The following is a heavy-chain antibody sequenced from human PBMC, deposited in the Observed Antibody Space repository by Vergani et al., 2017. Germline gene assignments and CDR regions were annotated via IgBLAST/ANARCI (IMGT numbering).Heavy chain of an antibody. CDR3: ARQGMLTGSFYSY. CDR1: GHRFTDYW. V-gene: IGHV5-51*01. CDR2: IFPGDSDT. J-gene: IGHJ4*02. D-gene: IGHD1-1*01. Sequence: EVQLVQSGAELKKHGESLKISRKASGHRFTDYWIAWVPQMPGKGLEWMGIIFPGDSDTRYGPSFQGQVTISVDKSVSTTFLQWSSLQASDTAISYCARQGMLTGSFYSYWGQGSLVTVSS.